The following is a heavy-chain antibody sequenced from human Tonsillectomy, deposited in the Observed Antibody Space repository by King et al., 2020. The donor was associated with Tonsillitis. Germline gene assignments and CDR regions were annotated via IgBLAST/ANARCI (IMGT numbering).Heavy chain of an antibody. CDR1: GGSVSSGSYY. D-gene: IGHD3-16*01. Sequence: VQLQESGPGLVKPSETLSLSCTVSGGSVSSGSYYWNWIRQPPGKRLEWIGYISYSGSTNYNPSLKSRVTISVDTSKNQFSLKLSSVTAADTAVYYCAGDFPMITLGGAPRVFYYGGRGIWSPSPQ. V-gene: IGHV4-61*01. CDR3: AGDFPMITLGGAPRVFYY. J-gene: IGHJ4*02. CDR2: ISYSGST.